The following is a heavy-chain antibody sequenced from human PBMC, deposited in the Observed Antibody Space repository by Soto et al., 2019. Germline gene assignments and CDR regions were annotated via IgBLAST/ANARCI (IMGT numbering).Heavy chain of an antibody. CDR2: IWYDGSNK. Sequence: GGSLRLSCAASGFTFSSYGMNWVRQAPGKGLEWVAIIWYDGSNKYYADSVKGRFTISRDNSKNTLYLQMNSLRAEDTAVYYCAGDHHDSSGYYSYYFDYWGQGTLVTVSS. J-gene: IGHJ4*02. D-gene: IGHD3-22*01. CDR1: GFTFSSYG. V-gene: IGHV3-33*01. CDR3: AGDHHDSSGYYSYYFDY.